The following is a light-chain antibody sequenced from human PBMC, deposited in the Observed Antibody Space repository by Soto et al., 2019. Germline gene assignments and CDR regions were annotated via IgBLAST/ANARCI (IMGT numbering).Light chain of an antibody. CDR3: QQYSAYSPS. CDR1: QSISSW. CDR2: EAS. J-gene: IGKJ1*01. V-gene: IGKV1-5*03. Sequence: IERTRVASRKTGHLGGRRTITKRASQSISSWLAWYQQKPGKAPKLLIYEASTLESGVPSSFSGSGSGTEFTLTISSLQSDDFAAYYCQQYSAYSPSFAQGTKVDIK.